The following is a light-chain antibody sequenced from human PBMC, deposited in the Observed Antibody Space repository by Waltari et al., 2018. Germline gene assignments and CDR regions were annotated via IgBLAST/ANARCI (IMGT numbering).Light chain of an antibody. Sequence: QSALTQPASVSGSPGQSITISCTGTSSVVVSYHLVSWYQQHPGKAPKLMIYEASKRPSGVSNRFSGSKSGSTASLTISGLQAEDEASYYCCSFAASNTLVFGGGTRLTVL. CDR2: EAS. CDR3: CSFAASNTLV. J-gene: IGLJ3*02. CDR1: SSVVVSYHL. V-gene: IGLV2-23*01.